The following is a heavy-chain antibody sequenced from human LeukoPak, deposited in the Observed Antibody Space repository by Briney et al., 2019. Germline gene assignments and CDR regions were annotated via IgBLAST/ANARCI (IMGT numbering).Heavy chain of an antibody. Sequence: ASVKVSCKTSGYTFSTYDINWVRQAAGQGLEWMGCMNPNSGNTGFAQKFQGRATITRDTSITTAYLELSSLRSEDTAVYYCARAIRYQLLSDYWGQGTLVTVSS. D-gene: IGHD2-2*01. CDR1: GYTFSTYD. V-gene: IGHV1-8*03. CDR2: MNPNSGNT. J-gene: IGHJ4*02. CDR3: ARAIRYQLLSDY.